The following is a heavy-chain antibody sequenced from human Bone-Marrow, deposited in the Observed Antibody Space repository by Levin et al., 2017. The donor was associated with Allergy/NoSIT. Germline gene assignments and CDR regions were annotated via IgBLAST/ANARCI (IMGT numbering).Heavy chain of an antibody. V-gene: IGHV3-30*14. CDR1: GFTFSFYA. CDR2: IWHDGSNT. Sequence: GGSLRLSCEASGFTFSFYALHWVRQAPGKGLEWVAGIWHDGSNTYFADSVRDRVSISRDNSKNTLYLQLHTLRPDDTSVYYCARDVGSGSMPRLDFWGQGTLVTVSS. J-gene: IGHJ4*02. D-gene: IGHD6-19*01. CDR3: ARDVGSGSMPRLDF.